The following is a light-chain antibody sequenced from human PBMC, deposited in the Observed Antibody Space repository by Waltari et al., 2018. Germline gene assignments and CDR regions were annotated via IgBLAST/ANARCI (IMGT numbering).Light chain of an antibody. V-gene: IGKV1-39*01. J-gene: IGKJ1*01. CDR2: VES. CDR3: QQTHSTPQT. Sequence: DIQMTQSPSSLSAYVGDRVTITCRASQSISSYLNWYQQKPGKAPKLLISVESSLQSGVPSRFGGSGFGTEFTLTISSLQPEDFATYYCQQTHSTPQTFGQGTKVEIK. CDR1: QSISSY.